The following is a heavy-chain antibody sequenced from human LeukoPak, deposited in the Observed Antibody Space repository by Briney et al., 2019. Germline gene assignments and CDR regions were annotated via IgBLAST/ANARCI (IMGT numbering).Heavy chain of an antibody. CDR1: GGSISSGSYY. V-gene: IGHV4-61*02. D-gene: IGHD2/OR15-2a*01. CDR3: ARDLGNTVEDY. J-gene: IGHJ4*02. CDR2: IYTSGSS. Sequence: SETLSLTCTVSGGSISSGSYYWSWIRQPAGKGLEWIGRIYTSGSSNYNPSLKSRVTMSVDTSKNQFSLKLSSVTAADTAVYYCARDLGNTVEDYWGQGTLVTVSS.